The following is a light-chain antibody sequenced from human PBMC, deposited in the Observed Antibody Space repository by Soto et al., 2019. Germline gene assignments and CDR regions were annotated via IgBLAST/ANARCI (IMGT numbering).Light chain of an antibody. CDR2: SAS. V-gene: IGKV4-1*01. J-gene: IGKJ1*01. CDR1: QSVLYSSNKKNY. Sequence: DIVMTQSPDSLAVSLGERATINCKSSQSVLYSSNKKNYLAWYQKKPGHPPKVLIYSASTRESGVPDRFSDSGSGTDFTHTISILQAEDVALYDCHQYYTTPWTCGQGTKVEVK. CDR3: HQYYTTPWT.